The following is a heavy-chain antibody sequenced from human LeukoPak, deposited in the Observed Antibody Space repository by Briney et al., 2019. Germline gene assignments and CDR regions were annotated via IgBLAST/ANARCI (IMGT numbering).Heavy chain of an antibody. CDR2: IYYSGST. Sequence: SETLSLTCTVSGGSISSSSYYWGWIRQPPGKGLEWIGSIYYSGSTYYNPSLKSRVTISVDTSKNQFSLKLSSVTAADTAVYYCAGSYYLYYFDYWGQGTLVTVSS. CDR1: GGSISSSSYY. CDR3: AGSYYLYYFDY. D-gene: IGHD3-10*01. J-gene: IGHJ4*02. V-gene: IGHV4-39*01.